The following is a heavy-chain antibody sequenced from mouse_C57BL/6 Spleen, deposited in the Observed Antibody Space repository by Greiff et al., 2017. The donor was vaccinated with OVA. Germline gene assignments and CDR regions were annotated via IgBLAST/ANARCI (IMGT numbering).Heavy chain of an antibody. D-gene: IGHD2-2*01. J-gene: IGHJ1*03. CDR2: ISDGGSYT. Sequence: EVQGVESGGGLVKPGGSLKLSCAASGFTFSSYAMSWVRQTPEKRLEWVATISDGGSYTYYPDNVKGRFTISRDNAKNNLYLQMSHLKSEDTAMYYCARGGYDGYFDVWGTGTTVTVSS. CDR3: ARGGYDGYFDV. V-gene: IGHV5-4*01. CDR1: GFTFSSYA.